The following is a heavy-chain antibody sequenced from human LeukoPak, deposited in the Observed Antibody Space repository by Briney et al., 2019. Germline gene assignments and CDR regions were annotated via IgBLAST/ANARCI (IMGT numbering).Heavy chain of an antibody. CDR3: ARGPRKRSGYRREYNWFDP. J-gene: IGHJ5*02. CDR2: INHSGST. Sequence: SQTLSLTCAVYGGSFSGYYWSWIRHPPGKGLEWIGEINHSGSTNYNPSLKSRVTISVDTSKNQFSLKLSAVTAADTAVYYCARGPRKRSGYRREYNWFDPWGQGTLVTVSS. CDR1: GGSFSGYY. V-gene: IGHV4-34*01. D-gene: IGHD3-22*01.